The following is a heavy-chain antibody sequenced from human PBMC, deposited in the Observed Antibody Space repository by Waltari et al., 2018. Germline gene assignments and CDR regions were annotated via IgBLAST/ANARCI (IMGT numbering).Heavy chain of an antibody. CDR3: ARDTSGWYPLYYYYGMDV. CDR1: GFTFSSYS. J-gene: IGHJ6*02. V-gene: IGHV3-21*01. D-gene: IGHD6-19*01. CDR2: ISSSSSYI. Sequence: EVQLVESGGGLVKPGGSLRLSCAASGFTFSSYSMNWVRQAPGKGLEWVSSISSSSSYIYYADSVKGRVTISRDNAKNSLYLQMNSLRAEDTAVYYCARDTSGWYPLYYYYGMDVWGQGTTVTVSS.